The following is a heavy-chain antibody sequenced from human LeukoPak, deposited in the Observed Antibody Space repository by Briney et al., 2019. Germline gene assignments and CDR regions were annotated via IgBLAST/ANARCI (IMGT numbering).Heavy chain of an antibody. Sequence: SVKVSCKASGGTFSSYAISWVRQAPGQGLEWMGGIIPIFGTANYAQKFQGRVTMTRDTSTSTVYMELSSLRSEDTAVYYCATKYYYDSSGYFDYWGQGTLVTVSS. CDR2: IIPIFGTA. CDR3: ATKYYYDSSGYFDY. D-gene: IGHD3-22*01. J-gene: IGHJ4*02. V-gene: IGHV1-69*05. CDR1: GGTFSSYA.